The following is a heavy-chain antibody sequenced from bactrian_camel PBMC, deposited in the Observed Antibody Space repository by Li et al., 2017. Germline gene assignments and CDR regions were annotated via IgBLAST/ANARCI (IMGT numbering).Heavy chain of an antibody. CDR2: INSDNTP. D-gene: IGHD2*01. V-gene: IGHV3S32*01. J-gene: IGHJ4*01. CDR3: AKRLYTYYSPSGIRDNDY. Sequence: VQLVESGGGLVQPGGSLLLSCVASGFTIEGKGISWYRQRPGDQARWLGTINSDNTPHYRDMDDVKGRFTLSRDNGKNTLYLQLNSLKTEDTAMYYCAKRLYTYYSPSGIRDNDYRGQGTQVTVS. CDR1: GFTIEGKG.